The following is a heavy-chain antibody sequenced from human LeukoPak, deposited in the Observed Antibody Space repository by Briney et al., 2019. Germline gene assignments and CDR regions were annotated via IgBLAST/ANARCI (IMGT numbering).Heavy chain of an antibody. D-gene: IGHD5-18*01. Sequence: PSQTLSLTCAVSGGSISSGGYSWSWIRQPPGKGLEWIGYIYHSGSTYYNPSLKSRVTISVDRSKNQFSLKLSSVTAADTAVYYCARYNRDTGGYGMDVWGQGTTVIVPS. CDR3: ARYNRDTGGYGMDV. V-gene: IGHV4-30-2*01. CDR2: IYHSGST. CDR1: GGSISSGGYS. J-gene: IGHJ6*02.